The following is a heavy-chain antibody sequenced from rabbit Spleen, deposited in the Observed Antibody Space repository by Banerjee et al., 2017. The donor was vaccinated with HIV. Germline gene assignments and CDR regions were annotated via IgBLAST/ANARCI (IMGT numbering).Heavy chain of an antibody. CDR1: GFSFNNNYY. Sequence: QSLEESGGDLVKPGASLTLTCTASGFSFNNNYYMCWVRQAPGKGLEWIACINAATAKPVYATWAKGRFTISRTSSTTVTLQMTSLTAADTATYFCARDLTIVIGWNFNLWGQGTLVTVS. V-gene: IGHV1S40*01. CDR3: ARDLTIVIGWNFNL. CDR2: INAATAKP. J-gene: IGHJ4*01. D-gene: IGHD2-1*01.